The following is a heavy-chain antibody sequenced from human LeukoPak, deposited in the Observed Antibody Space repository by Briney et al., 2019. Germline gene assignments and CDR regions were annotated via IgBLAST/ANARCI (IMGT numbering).Heavy chain of an antibody. CDR1: GGTFSSYA. V-gene: IGHV1-69*06. Sequence: ASVKVSCKASGGTFSSYAISWARQAPGQGLEWMGGIIPIFGTANYAQKFQGRVTITADKSTSTAYMELSSLRSEDTAVYYCARDPGKFSGTFDIWGQGTMVTVSS. D-gene: IGHD1-14*01. CDR3: ARDPGKFSGTFDI. CDR2: IIPIFGTA. J-gene: IGHJ3*02.